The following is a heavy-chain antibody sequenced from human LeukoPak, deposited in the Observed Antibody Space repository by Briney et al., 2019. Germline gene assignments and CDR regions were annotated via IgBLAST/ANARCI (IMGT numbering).Heavy chain of an antibody. CDR1: GGSIISYY. J-gene: IGHJ5*02. D-gene: IGHD2-15*01. V-gene: IGHV4-59*01. CDR2: IYYSGST. CDR3: VRGFGPVVAATPGWFDP. Sequence: SETLSLTCTVSGGSIISYYWSWIRQPPGKGLEWIGYIYYSGSTNYIPSLKSRVTISVDTSKNQFSLKLSSVTAADTAVYYCVRGFGPVVAATPGWFDPWGQGTLVTVSS.